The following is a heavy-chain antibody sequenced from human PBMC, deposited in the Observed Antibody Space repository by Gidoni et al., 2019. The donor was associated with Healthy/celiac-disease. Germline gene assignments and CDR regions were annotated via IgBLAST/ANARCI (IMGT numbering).Heavy chain of an antibody. CDR3: ATTYGDYYYYGMDV. D-gene: IGHD4-17*01. J-gene: IGHJ6*02. CDR2: ISSSSSTI. CDR1: GFTFSSYS. Sequence: EVQLVESGGGLVQPGGSLRLSCAASGFTFSSYSMNWVRQAPGKGLEWVSYISSSSSTIYYADSVKGRFTISRDNAKNSLYLQMNSLRDEDTAVYYCATTYGDYYYYGMDVWGQGTTVTVSS. V-gene: IGHV3-48*02.